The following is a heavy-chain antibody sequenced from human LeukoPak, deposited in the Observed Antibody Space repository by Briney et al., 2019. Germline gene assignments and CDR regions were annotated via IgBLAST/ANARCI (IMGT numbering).Heavy chain of an antibody. CDR1: AYRFTRYW. J-gene: IGHJ3*02. V-gene: IGHV5-51*01. CDR3: ARSGGNYYSI. CDR2: IYPGDSDT. D-gene: IGHD1-26*01. Sequence: GESLRISCTAPAYRFTRYWIDWVRQMPAKRLEWMGIIYPGDSDTIYSPSFQGQVTISADKSTSTANLQWSSLKASDTAMYYCARSGGNYYSIWGQGTMVTVSS.